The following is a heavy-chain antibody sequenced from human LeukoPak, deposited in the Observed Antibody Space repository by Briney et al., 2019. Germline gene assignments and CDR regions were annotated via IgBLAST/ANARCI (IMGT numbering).Heavy chain of an antibody. D-gene: IGHD6-19*01. J-gene: IGHJ3*02. CDR1: GGTFSSYA. CDR2: IIPIFGTA. V-gene: IGHV1-69*05. CDR3: ARSRDSGWPNDAFDI. Sequence: ASVKVSCKASGGTFSSYAISWVRHAPGQGLEWMGRIIPIFGTANYAQKFQGRVTITTDESTSTAYMELSSLRSEDTAVYYCARSRDSGWPNDAFDIRGQGTMVTVSS.